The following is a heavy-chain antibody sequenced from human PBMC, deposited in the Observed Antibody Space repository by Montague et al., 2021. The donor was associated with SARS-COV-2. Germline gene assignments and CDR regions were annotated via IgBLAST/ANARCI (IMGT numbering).Heavy chain of an antibody. CDR1: GFTFGSYA. V-gene: IGHV3-30*04. D-gene: IGHD3-22*01. J-gene: IGHJ4*02. CDR3: AREGLGNYYDSSGYYPFDX. Sequence: SLRLSCAASGFTFGSYAMHWVRQAPGKGLEWVAVISYDGSSKYYVDSVKGRFTISRDNSKNTLYLQMNSLRAEDTAVYYCAREGLGNYYDSSGYYPFDXWGQGTLVTVSS. CDR2: ISYDGSSK.